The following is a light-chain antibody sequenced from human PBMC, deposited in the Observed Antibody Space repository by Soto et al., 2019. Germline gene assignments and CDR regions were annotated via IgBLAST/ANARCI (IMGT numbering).Light chain of an antibody. J-gene: IGKJ3*01. Sequence: DIQMTQSPSSLSASVGDRVTITCRASQTINNRLSWYQQKPGKAPNLLIYATSSLQSGVPSRFSGGGSGTDFTLTISILQPEDFATYYCQQSYSLPVTFGPGTKVDIK. CDR3: QQSYSLPVT. V-gene: IGKV1-39*01. CDR1: QTINNR. CDR2: ATS.